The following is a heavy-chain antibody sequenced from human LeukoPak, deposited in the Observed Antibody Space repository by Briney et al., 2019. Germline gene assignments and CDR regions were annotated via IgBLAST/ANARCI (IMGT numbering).Heavy chain of an antibody. CDR3: AKDMTAGYSQRSRNFDY. D-gene: IGHD5-18*01. V-gene: IGHV3-43D*03. J-gene: IGHJ4*02. CDR1: GFTFDDYA. Sequence: GGSLRLSCAASGFTFDDYAMHWVRQAPGKGLEWVSLISWDGGSTYYADSVKGRFTISRDNSKNSLYLQMNSLRAEDTALYYCAKDMTAGYSQRSRNFDYWGQGTLVTVSS. CDR2: ISWDGGST.